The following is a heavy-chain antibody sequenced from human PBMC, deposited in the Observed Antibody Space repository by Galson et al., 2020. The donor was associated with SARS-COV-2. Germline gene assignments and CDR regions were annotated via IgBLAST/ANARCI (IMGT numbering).Heavy chain of an antibody. D-gene: IGHD3-22*01. J-gene: IGHJ4*02. V-gene: IGHV4-34*01. CDR2: INHSGTT. CDR1: GGSFSDYL. Sequence: SETLSLTCAVYGGSFSDYLWSWVRQTPGKGLEWIGEINHSGTTSYNPSLKGRVTISVDTSKNQFSLRLSSVTAADRGVYYCARGTRDITMIVVVMTSVSSHLYFWGQGTLVTVSS. CDR3: ARGTRDITMIVVVMTSVSSHLYF.